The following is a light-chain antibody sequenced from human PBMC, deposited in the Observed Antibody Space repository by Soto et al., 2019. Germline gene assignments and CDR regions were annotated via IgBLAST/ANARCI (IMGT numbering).Light chain of an antibody. CDR3: QQYNNWPPWGT. Sequence: EIVMTQSPATLSVSPWERATLSCRASQSISSSYLSWYQEKPGQAPRLLIYGASIRATGIPARFSGSGSGTEFTLTISSLQSEDFAVYYCQQYNNWPPWGTFGQGTKVDIK. V-gene: IGKV3-15*01. CDR2: GAS. CDR1: QSISSSY. J-gene: IGKJ1*01.